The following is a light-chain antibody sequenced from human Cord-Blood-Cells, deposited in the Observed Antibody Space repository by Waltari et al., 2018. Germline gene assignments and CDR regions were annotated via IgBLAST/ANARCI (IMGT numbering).Light chain of an antibody. CDR1: QSISIY. J-gene: IGKJ2*01. CDR3: QQSYSTPPEYT. CDR2: AAS. Sequence: DIQMTQSPSSMSASVVDRVTITCRASQSISIYLNWYQQKPGKAPKLLIYAASSLQSGVPSRFSGSGSGTDFTLTISSLQPEDFATYYCQQSYSTPPEYTFGQGTKLEIK. V-gene: IGKV1-39*01.